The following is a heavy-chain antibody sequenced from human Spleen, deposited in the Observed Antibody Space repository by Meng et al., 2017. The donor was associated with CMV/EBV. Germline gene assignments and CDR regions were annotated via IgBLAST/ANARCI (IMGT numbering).Heavy chain of an antibody. J-gene: IGHJ4*02. CDR1: Y. CDR2: LIARDGRT. CDR3: ARIERRRILKYCGSDCSTTDY. V-gene: IGHV1-46*01. Sequence: YIHWVRQAPGQGLEWMGRLIARDGRTIYAPNFQGRVILTRDTSTRTGYMELLGLRSGDTAVYYCARIERRRILKYCGSDCSTTDYWGQGTLVTVSS. D-gene: IGHD2-21*02.